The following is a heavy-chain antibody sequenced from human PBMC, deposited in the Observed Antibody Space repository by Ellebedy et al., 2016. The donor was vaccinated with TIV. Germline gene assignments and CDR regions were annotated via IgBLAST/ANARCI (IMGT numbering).Heavy chain of an antibody. J-gene: IGHJ4*02. Sequence: GESLKISXAASGFTFSGSAMHWVRQASGKGLEWVGRIRNKANSYATAYAASVKGRFTISRDDSKNTAYLQMNSLRAEDTAVYYCAKDPGGIAVAVVGNWGQGTLVTVSS. D-gene: IGHD6-19*01. V-gene: IGHV3-73*01. CDR1: GFTFSGSA. CDR3: AKDPGGIAVAVVGN. CDR2: IRNKANSYAT.